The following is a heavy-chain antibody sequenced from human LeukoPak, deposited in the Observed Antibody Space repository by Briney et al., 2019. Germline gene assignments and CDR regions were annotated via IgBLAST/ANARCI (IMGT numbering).Heavy chain of an antibody. V-gene: IGHV1-8*03. CDR1: GYTFTGYD. CDR3: ARSRRYYGDYAFVY. CDR2: MNPNSGNT. J-gene: IGHJ4*02. D-gene: IGHD4-17*01. Sequence: ASVKVSCKASGYTFTGYDINWVRQATGQGLEWMGWMNPNSGNTGYAQKFQGRVTIARNTSISTAYVELSSLRSEDTAVYYCARSRRYYGDYAFVYWGQGTLVTVSS.